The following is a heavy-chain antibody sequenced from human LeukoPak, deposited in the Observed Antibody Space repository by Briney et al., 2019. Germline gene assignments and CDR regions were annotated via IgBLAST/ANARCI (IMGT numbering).Heavy chain of an antibody. D-gene: IGHD3-3*01. J-gene: IGHJ6*03. CDR1: GGSFSGYY. V-gene: IGHV4-38-2*01. CDR3: ARAESYYYYMDV. CDR2: IYHSGST. Sequence: PSETLSLTCAVYGGSFSGYYWGWIRQPPGKGLEWIGSIYHSGSTYYNPSLKSRVTISVDMSRNQFSLKLSSVTAADTAVYYCARAESYYYYMDVWGKGTTVTVSS.